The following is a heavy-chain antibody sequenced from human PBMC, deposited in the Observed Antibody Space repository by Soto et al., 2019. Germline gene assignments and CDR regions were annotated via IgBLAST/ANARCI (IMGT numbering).Heavy chain of an antibody. CDR2: INHSGST. CDR3: AREGNSGYDLDAFDI. Sequence: SETLSLTCAVYGGSFSGYYWSWIRQPPGKGLEWIGEINHSGSTNYNPSLKSRVTISVDTSKNQFSLKLSSVTAADTAVYYCAREGNSGYDLDAFDIWGQGTMVTVSS. CDR1: GGSFSGYY. J-gene: IGHJ3*02. V-gene: IGHV4-34*01. D-gene: IGHD5-12*01.